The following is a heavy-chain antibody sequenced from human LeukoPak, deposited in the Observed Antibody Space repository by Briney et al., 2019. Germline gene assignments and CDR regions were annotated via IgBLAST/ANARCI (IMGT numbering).Heavy chain of an antibody. CDR1: GGSISSYY. D-gene: IGHD2/OR15-2a*01. Sequence: SETLSLTCTVSGGSISSYYWSWIRQPPGKGLEWIAYISDIGSIKYNPSLKSRVTISLDTFKNQFSLKLSSVTAADTAVYYCAGHHPRNTVDFWGQGTLVTVSS. CDR3: AGHHPRNTVDF. J-gene: IGHJ4*02. CDR2: ISDIGSI. V-gene: IGHV4-59*08.